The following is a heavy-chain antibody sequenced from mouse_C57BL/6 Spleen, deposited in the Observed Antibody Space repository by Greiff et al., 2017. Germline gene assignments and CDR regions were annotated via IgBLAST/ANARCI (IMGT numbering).Heavy chain of an antibody. CDR3: AKWGYDYDEAY. Sequence: QVQLQQSGAELVRPGTSVKVSCKASGYAFTNYLIEWVKQRPGQGLEWIGVINPGSGGTNYNEKFKGKATLTADKSSSTAYMQLSSLTSEDSAVYFCAKWGYDYDEAYWGQGTLVTVSA. D-gene: IGHD2-4*01. CDR1: GYAFTNYL. J-gene: IGHJ3*01. V-gene: IGHV1-54*01. CDR2: INPGSGGT.